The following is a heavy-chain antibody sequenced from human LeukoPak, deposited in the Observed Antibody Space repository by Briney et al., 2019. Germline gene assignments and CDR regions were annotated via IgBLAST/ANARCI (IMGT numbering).Heavy chain of an antibody. V-gene: IGHV3-30*04. CDR2: ILYDGSNK. CDR1: GFTFSSYA. J-gene: IGHJ4*02. Sequence: QPGRSLRLSCAASGFTFSSYAMHWVRQAPGKGLEWVAVILYDGSNKYYADSVKGRFTISRDNSKNTLYLQMNSLRAEDTAVYYCAILWFGDLPFDYWGQGTLVTVSS. D-gene: IGHD3-10*01. CDR3: AILWFGDLPFDY.